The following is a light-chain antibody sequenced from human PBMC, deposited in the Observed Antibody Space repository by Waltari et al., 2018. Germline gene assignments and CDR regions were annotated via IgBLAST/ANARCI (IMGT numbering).Light chain of an antibody. CDR3: CSYAGSNTVL. Sequence: QSALTQPASVSGSTAQSITISCSGTSSDVGSYHHFPWYQQHPGKAPKLMISEVNERPSGVSIRFSGSKSGNTASLTISGLQAEDEADYYCCSYAGSNTVLFGGGTKLTVL. CDR2: EVN. J-gene: IGLJ2*01. V-gene: IGLV2-23*02. CDR1: SSDVGSYHH.